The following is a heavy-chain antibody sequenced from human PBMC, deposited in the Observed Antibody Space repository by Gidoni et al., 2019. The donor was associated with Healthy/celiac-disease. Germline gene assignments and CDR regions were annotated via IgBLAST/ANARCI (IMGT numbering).Heavy chain of an antibody. CDR3: ARDLEQWELLGYFDY. CDR1: GFTFRSYS. V-gene: IGHV3-21*02. D-gene: IGHD1-26*01. J-gene: IGHJ4*02. Sequence: EVQLAASGGGLVKPGGSLRLSCAASGFTFRSYSMNWVRQAPGMGLEWVSSISTSGSYIYYADSVKGRFTISRDNAKNSLYLQMNSLRVEDTAVYYCARDLEQWELLGYFDYWGQGTLVTVSS. CDR2: ISTSGSYI.